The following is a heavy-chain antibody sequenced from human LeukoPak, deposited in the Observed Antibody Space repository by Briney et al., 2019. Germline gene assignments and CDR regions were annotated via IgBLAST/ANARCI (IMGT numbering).Heavy chain of an antibody. D-gene: IGHD6-19*01. V-gene: IGHV4-61*02. CDR2: IYTSGST. CDR1: GGSISSGSYY. CDR3: ARGTPTVAGTRFNY. J-gene: IGHJ4*02. Sequence: ASETLSLTCTVSGGSISSGSYYWSWIRQPAGKGLEWVGRIYTSGSTNYNPSLKSRVTISVDTSKNQFSLKLSSVTAADTAVYYCARGTPTVAGTRFNYWGQGTLVTVSS.